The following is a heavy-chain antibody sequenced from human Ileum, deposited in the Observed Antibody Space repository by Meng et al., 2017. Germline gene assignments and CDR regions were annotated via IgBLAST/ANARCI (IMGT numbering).Heavy chain of an antibody. V-gene: IGHV4-30-4*01. CDR3: ARENTIFGVVWGSWFDP. D-gene: IGHD3-3*01. CDR2: IYYSGST. CDR1: GCSISSGDYY. J-gene: IGHJ5*02. Sequence: QVQLQESGPGLVKPSQTLSLTCTCSGCSISSGDYYWSWIRQPPGKGLEWIGYIYYSGSTYYNPSLKSRVTISVDTSKNQFSLKLSSVTAADTAVYYCARENTIFGVVWGSWFDPWGQGTLVTVSS.